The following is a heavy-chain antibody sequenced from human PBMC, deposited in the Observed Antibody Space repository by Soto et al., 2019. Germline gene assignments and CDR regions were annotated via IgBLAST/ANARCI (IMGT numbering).Heavy chain of an antibody. Sequence: GASVKVSCKASRYTFTSYGISWVRQAPGQGLEWMGWVSAYNGNTNYAQKLQGRVTMTTDTSTSTAYMELRSLRSDDTAVYYCAVLNSSRAKAFDIWGQGTMVTVSS. CDR3: AVLNSSRAKAFDI. CDR1: RYTFTSYG. CDR2: VSAYNGNT. D-gene: IGHD6-19*01. V-gene: IGHV1-18*01. J-gene: IGHJ3*02.